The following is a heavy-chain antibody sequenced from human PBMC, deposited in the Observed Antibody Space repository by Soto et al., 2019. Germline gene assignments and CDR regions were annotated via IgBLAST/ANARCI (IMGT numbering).Heavy chain of an antibody. CDR2: IKSKTDGGTT. CDR3: TADGDYLALDI. D-gene: IGHD4-17*01. Sequence: SVSNAWMNWVRQAPGKGLEWVGRIKSKTDGGTTDYAAPVKGRFTISRDDSKNTLYLQMNSLKTEDTAVYYCTADGDYLALDIWGQGTMVTVSS. J-gene: IGHJ3*02. CDR1: SVSNAW. V-gene: IGHV3-15*07.